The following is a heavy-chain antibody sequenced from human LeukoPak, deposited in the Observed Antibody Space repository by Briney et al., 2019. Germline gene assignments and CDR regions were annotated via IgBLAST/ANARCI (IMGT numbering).Heavy chain of an antibody. J-gene: IGHJ4*02. CDR3: AKGLYSSGWSFAN. CDR1: GFTFSSYA. CDR2: ISGSGGST. Sequence: PGGSLRLSCAASGFTFSSYAMSWVRQAPGKGLEWVSVISGSGGSTYYADSVKGRFTISRDNSKNTLYLQMNSLRAEDTAVYYCAKGLYSSGWSFANWGQGTLVTVSS. D-gene: IGHD6-19*01. V-gene: IGHV3-23*01.